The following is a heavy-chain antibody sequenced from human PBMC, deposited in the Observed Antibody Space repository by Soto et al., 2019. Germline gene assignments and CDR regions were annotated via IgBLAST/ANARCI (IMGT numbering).Heavy chain of an antibody. D-gene: IGHD3-22*01. Sequence: QVQLQESGPGLVKPSQTLSLTCTVSGGSICSGGYYWSWIRQHPGKGLEWIGYIYYSGSTYYNPSLKSRVTISVDTSKNQFSLKLSSVTAADTAVYYCARGRYYDSSGYYSWGGDYWGQGTLVTVSS. J-gene: IGHJ4*02. V-gene: IGHV4-31*03. CDR1: GGSICSGGYY. CDR2: IYYSGST. CDR3: ARGRYYDSSGYYSWGGDY.